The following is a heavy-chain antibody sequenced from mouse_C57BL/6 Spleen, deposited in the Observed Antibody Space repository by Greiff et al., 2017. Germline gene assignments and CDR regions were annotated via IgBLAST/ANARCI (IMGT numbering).Heavy chain of an antibody. CDR3: ADGYYPWFAY. Sequence: EVQLVESGGGLVQPGGSMKLSCVASGFTFSNYWMNWVRQSPEKGLEWVAQIRLKSDNYEKHYAESVKGRFTISRDDSKSRVYLQMNNLRAEDTGIYYCADGYYPWFAYWGQGTLVTVSA. J-gene: IGHJ3*01. CDR2: IRLKSDNYEK. CDR1: GFTFSNYW. D-gene: IGHD2-3*01. V-gene: IGHV6-3*01.